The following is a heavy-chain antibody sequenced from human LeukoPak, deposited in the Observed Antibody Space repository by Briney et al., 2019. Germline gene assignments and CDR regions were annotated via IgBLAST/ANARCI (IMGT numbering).Heavy chain of an antibody. J-gene: IGHJ4*02. CDR2: IIPIFGIA. Sequence: SVKVSCKASGGTFSSYAISWVRQAPGQGLEWMGRIIPIFGIANYAQKFQGRVTITADKSTSTAYMELSSLRSEDTAVYYCASDGVDYYDSSGSSQFDCWGQGTLVTVSS. V-gene: IGHV1-69*04. CDR3: ASDGVDYYDSSGSSQFDC. D-gene: IGHD3-22*01. CDR1: GGTFSSYA.